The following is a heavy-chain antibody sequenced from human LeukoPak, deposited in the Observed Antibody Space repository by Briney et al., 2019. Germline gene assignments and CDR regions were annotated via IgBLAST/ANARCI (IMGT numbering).Heavy chain of an antibody. J-gene: IGHJ4*02. CDR1: GFTFSSYA. V-gene: IGHV3-23*01. CDR3: AKDLGSPGILYGDYTPTYYFDY. CDR2: ISGSGGST. Sequence: PGGSPRLSCAASGFTFSSYAMSWVRQAPGKGLEWVSAISGSGGSTYYADSVKGRFTISRDNSKNTLYLQMNSLRAEDTAVYYCAKDLGSPGILYGDYTPTYYFDYWGQGTLVTVSS. D-gene: IGHD4-17*01.